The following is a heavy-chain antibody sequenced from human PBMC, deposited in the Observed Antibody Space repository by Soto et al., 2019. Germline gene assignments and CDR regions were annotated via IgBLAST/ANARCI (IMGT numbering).Heavy chain of an antibody. CDR2: IIPILDIA. Sequence: QVQLVQSGAEVRKPGSSVKVSCKASGATFSSYTITWVRQAPGQGLEWVGRIIPILDIANYALKFQCRVTITADKSTSTAYMELSSLRSEDTAVYYCARGGPYWYFDLWGRGTLVTVSS. V-gene: IGHV1-69*02. D-gene: IGHD3-16*01. J-gene: IGHJ2*01. CDR1: GATFSSYT. CDR3: ARGGPYWYFDL.